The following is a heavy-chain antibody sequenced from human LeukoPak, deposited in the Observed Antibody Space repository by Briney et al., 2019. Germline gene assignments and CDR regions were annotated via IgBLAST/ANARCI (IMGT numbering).Heavy chain of an antibody. CDR3: ARHRVLLWFGEPKFDP. Sequence: ASETLSLTCAVYGGSFSGYYWSWIRQPPGKGLEWIGEINHSGSTNYNPSLKSRVTISVDTSKNQFSLKLSSVTAADTAVYYCARHRVLLWFGEPKFDPWGQGTLVTVSS. D-gene: IGHD3-10*01. V-gene: IGHV4-34*01. J-gene: IGHJ5*02. CDR1: GGSFSGYY. CDR2: INHSGST.